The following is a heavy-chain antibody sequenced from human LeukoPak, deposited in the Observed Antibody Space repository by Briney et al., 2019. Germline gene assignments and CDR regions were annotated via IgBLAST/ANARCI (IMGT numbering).Heavy chain of an antibody. J-gene: IGHJ4*02. CDR2: IYCSGST. CDR3: ARHPRLLEWFFDY. D-gene: IGHD3-3*01. CDR1: GGSASSVTSY. Sequence: PSETLSLTCTVSGGSASSVTSYWSWIRQPPGKGLEWMAYIYCSGSTNYNPSLESRVTISVDTSKNQFSLKLSSVTAADTAVYYCARHPRLLEWFFDYWGPGTLVTVSS. V-gene: IGHV4-61*01.